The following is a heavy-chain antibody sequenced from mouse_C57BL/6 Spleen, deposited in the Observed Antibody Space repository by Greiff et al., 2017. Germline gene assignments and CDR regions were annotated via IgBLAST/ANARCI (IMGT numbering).Heavy chain of an antibody. CDR2: INPNNGGT. V-gene: IGHV1-18*01. D-gene: IGHD2-4*01. Sequence: EVQLQQSGPELVKPGASVKIPCKASGYTFTDYNMDWVKQSHGKSLEWIGDINPNNGGTIYNQKFKGKATLTVDKSSSTAYMELRSLTSDDSAVYYGARRDYYDYGGGFAYWGQGTLVTVSS. CDR1: GYTFTDYN. J-gene: IGHJ3*01. CDR3: ARRDYYDYGGGFAY.